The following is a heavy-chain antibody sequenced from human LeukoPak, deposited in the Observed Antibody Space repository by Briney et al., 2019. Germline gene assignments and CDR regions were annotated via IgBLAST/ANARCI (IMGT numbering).Heavy chain of an antibody. CDR1: GGTFSSYA. CDR2: IIPIFGTA. D-gene: IGHD2-2*02. CDR3: ARDEEWYCSSASCYTALFDC. V-gene: IGHV1-69*05. J-gene: IGHJ4*02. Sequence: SVKVSCKASGGTFSSYAISWVRQAPGQGLEWMGGIIPIFGTANYAQKFQGRVTITTDESTSTAYIELSSLRSEDTAVYYCARDEEWYCSSASCYTALFDCWGQGTLVTVSS.